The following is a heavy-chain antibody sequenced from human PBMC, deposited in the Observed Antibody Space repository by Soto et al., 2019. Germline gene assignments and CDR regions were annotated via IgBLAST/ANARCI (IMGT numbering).Heavy chain of an antibody. D-gene: IGHD3-22*01. V-gene: IGHV3-64*01. J-gene: IGHJ6*02. CDR2: ISSSGGST. Sequence: GGSLRLSCAASGFTFSSYAISWIRLSPGKGLEWVSAISSSGGSTYYANSVKGRFTISRDNSKNTLYLQMGSLRPEDMAVYYCARDRWYYYDNKYGMDVWGQGTTVTVSS. CDR3: ARDRWYYYDNKYGMDV. CDR1: GFTFSSYA.